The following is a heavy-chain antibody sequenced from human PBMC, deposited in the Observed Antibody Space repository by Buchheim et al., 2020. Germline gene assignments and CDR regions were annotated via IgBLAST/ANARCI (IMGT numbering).Heavy chain of an antibody. Sequence: QVQLVESGGGVVQPGRSLRLSCAASGFTFSSYGMHWVRQAPGKGLEWVAVIWYDGSNKYYADSVKGRFTISRDNSKNTLYLQMNSLRAEDTAVYYCAGREQWLVGMGNWFDPWGQGTL. V-gene: IGHV3-33*01. CDR2: IWYDGSNK. CDR1: GFTFSSYG. D-gene: IGHD6-19*01. CDR3: AGREQWLVGMGNWFDP. J-gene: IGHJ5*02.